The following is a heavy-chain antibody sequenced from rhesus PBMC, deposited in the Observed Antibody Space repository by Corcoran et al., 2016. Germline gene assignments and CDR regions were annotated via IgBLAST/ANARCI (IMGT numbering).Heavy chain of an antibody. CDR3: ARAGGQLGYGLDS. D-gene: IGHD6-25*01. Sequence: QVQLQESGPGVVKPSETLSLTCSVSGGFIRDSARLSGIRQPPGKGLDWIGYIYGSRTSTNYNPSLKSRVNISKDPSKNQFSLKLSSVTAADTAVYYCARAGGQLGYGLDSWGQGVVVTVSS. CDR2: IYGSRTST. CDR1: GGFIRDSAR. J-gene: IGHJ6*01. V-gene: IGHV4S10*01.